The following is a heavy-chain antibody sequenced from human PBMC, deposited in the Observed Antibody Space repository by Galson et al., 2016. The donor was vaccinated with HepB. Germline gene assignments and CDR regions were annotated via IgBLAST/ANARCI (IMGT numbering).Heavy chain of an antibody. Sequence: SLRLSCAASGFTFSSYGMYWVRQAPGKGLERVADISFDGGNKYYADSVKGRFTISRDDSKNTLYLQMNSLRAEDTAVYYCAKGVYPYFYYYMALWGKGTTVTVSS. CDR3: AKGVYPYFYYYMAL. V-gene: IGHV3-30*18. CDR1: GFTFSSYG. J-gene: IGHJ6*03. CDR2: ISFDGGNK. D-gene: IGHD5/OR15-5a*01.